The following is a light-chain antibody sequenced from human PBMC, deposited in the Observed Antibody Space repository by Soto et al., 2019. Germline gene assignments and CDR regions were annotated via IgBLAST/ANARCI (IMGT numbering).Light chain of an antibody. CDR2: DAS. V-gene: IGKV1-5*01. J-gene: IGKJ1*01. Sequence: EIQMTQSPSTLSASVGDTVSVTCRASEDVAKFLAWHQQKPGRAPEILISDASDLKSGVPSRFRGSGSGTDFTLTSGGWRLVDPAIYYCQQLKPCWRFGQGPKWRS. CDR3: QQLKPCWR. CDR1: EDVAKF.